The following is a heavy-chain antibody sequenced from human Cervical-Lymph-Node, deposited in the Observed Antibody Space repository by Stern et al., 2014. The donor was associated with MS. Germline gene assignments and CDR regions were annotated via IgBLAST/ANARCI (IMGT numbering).Heavy chain of an antibody. CDR2: ISQDGTNK. CDR3: AKGGSITIFGVVTTFGYYGLDV. J-gene: IGHJ6*02. CDR1: GFNVTNYA. V-gene: IGHV3-30-3*01. Sequence: VQLVESGGGVVQPGRSLRLSCAASGFNVTNYAMHWVRQAPGKGLEWVSVISQDGTNKYYADSVKGRFTTSRDNSENTLFLQMNSLRAEDTAVYYCAKGGSITIFGVVTTFGYYGLDVWGQGTTVTVSS. D-gene: IGHD3-3*01.